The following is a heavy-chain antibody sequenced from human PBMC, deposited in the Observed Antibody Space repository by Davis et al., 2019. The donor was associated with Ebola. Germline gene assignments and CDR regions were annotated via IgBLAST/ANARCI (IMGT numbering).Heavy chain of an antibody. D-gene: IGHD2-15*01. CDR3: AIPDCSGANCYSVYIKN. J-gene: IGHJ4*02. CDR2: IWYDGSRK. Sequence: PSETLSLTCAASGFTFSSYGMHWVRQAPDKGLEWVAVIWYDGSRKYYGDSVKGRFTISRDNSNNLLYLQMNSLRAEDTAVYYCAIPDCSGANCYSVYIKNWGQGTLVTVSS. V-gene: IGHV3-33*01. CDR1: GFTFSSYG.